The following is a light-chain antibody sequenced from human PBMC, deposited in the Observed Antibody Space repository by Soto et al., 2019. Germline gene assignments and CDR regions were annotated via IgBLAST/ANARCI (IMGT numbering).Light chain of an antibody. V-gene: IGKV3-20*01. CDR3: QQYGSSPLT. Sequence: EIVLTQSPGTLSLSQGDRATLSCRASQSVVSDYLAWYQQKPGQAPRLLIYGASGRATGIPDRFSGSGSGTDFTLTISRLEPEDFAVYYCQQYGSSPLTFGGGTKVDIK. CDR1: QSVVSDY. CDR2: GAS. J-gene: IGKJ4*01.